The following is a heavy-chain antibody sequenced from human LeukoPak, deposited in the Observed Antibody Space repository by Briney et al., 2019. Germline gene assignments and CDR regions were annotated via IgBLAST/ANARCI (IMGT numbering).Heavy chain of an antibody. V-gene: IGHV1-18*01. CDR3: ARDREVTTRPVGESFDY. J-gene: IGHJ4*02. CDR1: GYTFTSYG. Sequence: ASVKVSCKASGYTFTSYGISWVRQAPGQGLEWMGWISAYNGNTNYAQKLQGRVTMTTDTSTSTAYMELRSLRSDDTAVYYCARDREVTTRPVGESFDYWGQGTLVTASS. CDR2: ISAYNGNT. D-gene: IGHD4-17*01.